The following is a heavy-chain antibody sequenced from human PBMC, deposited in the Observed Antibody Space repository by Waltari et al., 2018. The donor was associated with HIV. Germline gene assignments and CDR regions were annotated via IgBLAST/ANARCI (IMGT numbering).Heavy chain of an antibody. CDR3: ARTFCSSTRCYRGDFDF. Sequence: QVQLVQSGAEVRKPGASVKVSCKASEYTFTSYELNWVRQAIGQGPEWMGWIHPQSGNTGLAQKFQGRVTMTRDTSINTAYMELSSLTSEDTAVYYCARTFCSSTRCYRGDFDFWGQGTLVTVSS. CDR2: IHPQSGNT. J-gene: IGHJ4*02. CDR1: EYTFTSYE. V-gene: IGHV1-8*01. D-gene: IGHD2-2*02.